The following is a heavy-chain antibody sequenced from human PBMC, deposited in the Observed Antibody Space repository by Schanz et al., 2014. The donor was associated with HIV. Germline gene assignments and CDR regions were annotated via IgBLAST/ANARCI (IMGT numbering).Heavy chain of an antibody. CDR2: ISSSSSYT. D-gene: IGHD2-21*02. V-gene: IGHV3-21*01. CDR3: ARGQDIVVVTADFDI. J-gene: IGHJ3*02. CDR1: GFTPSSFT. Sequence: DVQLVESGGGLVKPGGSLRLSCATSGFTPSSFTMNWVRQAPGKGLEWVSSISSSSSYTYYADSVKGRFAISRDNAKNSLFLQMNSLRAEDTAVYYCARGQDIVVVTADFDIWGQGTMVTVSS.